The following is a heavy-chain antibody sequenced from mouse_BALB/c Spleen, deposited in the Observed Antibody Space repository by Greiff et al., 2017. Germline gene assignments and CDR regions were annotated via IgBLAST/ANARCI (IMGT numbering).Heavy chain of an antibody. CDR1: GFTFSSYG. V-gene: IGHV5-6-3*01. CDR2: INSNGGST. D-gene: IGHD1-1*01. CDR3: ARDWPGNYGSSHWYFDV. Sequence: EVKVVESGGGLVQPGGSLKLSCAASGFTFSSYGMSWVRQTPDKRLELVATINSNGGSTYYPDSVKGRFTISRDNAKNTLYLQMSSLKSEDTAMYYCARDWPGNYGSSHWYFDVWGAGTTVTVSS. J-gene: IGHJ1*01.